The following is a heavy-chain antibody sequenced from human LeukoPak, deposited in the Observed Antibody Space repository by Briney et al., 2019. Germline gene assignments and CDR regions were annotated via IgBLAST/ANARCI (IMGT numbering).Heavy chain of an antibody. V-gene: IGHV1-69*04. CDR3: ARICGGDCSRPFDY. CDR1: GYTFTSYG. J-gene: IGHJ4*02. D-gene: IGHD2-21*02. Sequence: ASVKVSCKASGYTFTSYGISWVRQAPGQGLEWMGRIIPILGIANYAQKFQGRVTITADKSTSTAYMELSSLRSEDTAVYYCARICGGDCSRPFDYWGQGTLVTVSS. CDR2: IIPILGIA.